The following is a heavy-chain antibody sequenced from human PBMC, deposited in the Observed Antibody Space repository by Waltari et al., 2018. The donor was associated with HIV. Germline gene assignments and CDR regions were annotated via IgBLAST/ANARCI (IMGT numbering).Heavy chain of an antibody. V-gene: IGHV1-8*01. Sequence: QAQLVQSGAEVRKPGASVKVSCKASGYNFASFDINWVRRATGQGLEWMGWMSMNSGNAGYGQRFNGRLTLTRDTSIDMAYMELNSLTPQDTAVYYCVTSRPGAVFGDFWGQGTPVTVSS. CDR2: MSMNSGNA. CDR1: GYNFASFD. D-gene: IGHD3-3*01. J-gene: IGHJ4*02. CDR3: VTSRPGAVFGDF.